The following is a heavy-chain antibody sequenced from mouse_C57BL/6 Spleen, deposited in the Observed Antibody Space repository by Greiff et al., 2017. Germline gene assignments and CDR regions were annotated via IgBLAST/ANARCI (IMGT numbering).Heavy chain of an antibody. Sequence: EVMLVESGGGLVQPKGSLKLSCAASGFSFNTYAMNWVRQAPGKGLEWVARIRSKSNNYATYYADSVKDRFTISRDDSESMLYLQMNNLKTEDTAMYDCVSEPGAMDYWGQGTSVTVSS. CDR1: GFSFNTYA. J-gene: IGHJ4*01. CDR2: IRSKSNNYAT. V-gene: IGHV10-1*01. CDR3: VSEPGAMDY. D-gene: IGHD3-1*01.